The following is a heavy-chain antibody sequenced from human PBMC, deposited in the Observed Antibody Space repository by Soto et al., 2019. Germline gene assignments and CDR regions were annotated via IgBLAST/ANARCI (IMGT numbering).Heavy chain of an antibody. CDR3: ARYCSSTSCYIDAFDI. V-gene: IGHV3-33*01. CDR1: GFIFINYG. CDR2: IWYDGNHE. J-gene: IGHJ3*02. Sequence: GSLRLSCAASGFIFINYGLHWVRQAPGKGLEWVATIWYDGNHEVYADSVKGRFSISRDNSNGTLYLQMTSLSAEDTAVYYCARYCSSTSCYIDAFDIWGQGTMVTVSS. D-gene: IGHD2-2*01.